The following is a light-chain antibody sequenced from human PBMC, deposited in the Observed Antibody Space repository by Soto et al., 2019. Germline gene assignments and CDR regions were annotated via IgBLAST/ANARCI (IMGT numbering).Light chain of an antibody. V-gene: IGKV3-20*01. CDR1: QSVPSRY. J-gene: IGKJ3*01. CDR3: HQYGSSALT. CDR2: GAS. Sequence: EIVLTQSPGTLSLSPGERATLSCRASQSVPSRYLAWYQQKPGQAPRLLIYGASSRATGIPDRFSGSGSGTDFTLTISRLEPEDFAVYYCHQYGSSALTFGPGTKVDI.